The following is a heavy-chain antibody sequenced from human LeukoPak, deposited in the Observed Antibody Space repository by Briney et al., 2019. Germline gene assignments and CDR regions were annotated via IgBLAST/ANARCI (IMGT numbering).Heavy chain of an antibody. J-gene: IGHJ4*02. D-gene: IGHD4-17*01. Sequence: PGRSLRLSCAASGFTVSSNYMSWVRQAPGKGLEWVSVIYSGGSTYYADSVKGRFTISRDNSKNTLYLQMNSLGAEDTAVYYCARLSTTVTYFDYWGQGTLVTVSS. CDR2: IYSGGST. CDR3: ARLSTTVTYFDY. V-gene: IGHV3-53*01. CDR1: GFTVSSNY.